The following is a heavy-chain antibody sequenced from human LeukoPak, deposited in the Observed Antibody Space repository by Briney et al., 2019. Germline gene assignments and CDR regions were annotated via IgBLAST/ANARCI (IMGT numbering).Heavy chain of an antibody. Sequence: GGSLRLSCAASGFTFSTYEMNWVRQAPGKGLEWVSYISSSGSIIHYADSVKGRFTIYRDNAKNSLYLQMNSLRAEDTAVYYCARDLAGYNSFDYWGQGTLVTVSS. CDR3: ARDLAGYNSFDY. J-gene: IGHJ4*02. CDR1: GFTFSTYE. D-gene: IGHD5-24*01. V-gene: IGHV3-48*03. CDR2: ISSSGSII.